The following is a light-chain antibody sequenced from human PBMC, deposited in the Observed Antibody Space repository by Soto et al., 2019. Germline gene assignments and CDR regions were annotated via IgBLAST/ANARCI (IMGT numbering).Light chain of an antibody. CDR2: EVN. J-gene: IGLJ1*01. Sequence: ALTQPPSASGSPGQSVAISCTGTSSDVGGYNYVSWYQQHPGKAPKLMIYEVNKRPSGVPDRFSGSKSGNTASLTVPGLQAGDEADYYCSSYAGSSNVFGTGTKVTV. CDR1: SSDVGGYNY. CDR3: SSYAGSSNV. V-gene: IGLV2-8*01.